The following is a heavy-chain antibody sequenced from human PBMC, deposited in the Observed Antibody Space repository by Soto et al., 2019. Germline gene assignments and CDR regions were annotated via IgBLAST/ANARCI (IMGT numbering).Heavy chain of an antibody. CDR1: GGSISSYY. CDR3: ARGHRTRGWYEDGMDV. D-gene: IGHD6-19*01. CDR2: IYYSGST. V-gene: IGHV4-59*01. Sequence: PSETLSLTCTVSGGSISSYYWSWIRQPPGKGLEWIGYIYYSGSTNYNPSLKSRVTISVDTSKNQFSLKLSSVTAADTAVYYCARGHRTRGWYEDGMDVGGQGTTVTVS. J-gene: IGHJ6*02.